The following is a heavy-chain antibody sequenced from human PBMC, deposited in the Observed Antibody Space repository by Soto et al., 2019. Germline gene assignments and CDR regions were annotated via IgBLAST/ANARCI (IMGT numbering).Heavy chain of an antibody. J-gene: IGHJ4*02. CDR2: IRSKANRYAT. D-gene: IGHD2-15*01. Sequence: EVQLVESGVGLVQPGGSLKLSCAASGFTFSGSAVHWVRQASGKGLEWVGRIRSKANRYATAYAASVKGRFTISRDDSKNTAYLQMNSLKTEDTAIYYCTMTVVTPVSIGVWGQGTLVTVSS. CDR1: GFTFSGSA. CDR3: TMTVVTPVSIGV. V-gene: IGHV3-73*02.